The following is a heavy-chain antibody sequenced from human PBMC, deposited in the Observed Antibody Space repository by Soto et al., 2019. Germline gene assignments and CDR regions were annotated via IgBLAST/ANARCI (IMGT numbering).Heavy chain of an antibody. Sequence: GGSLRLSGASSGFTFSNAWMSWVRQSPGKGLEWVGRIKSKTDGGTTDYAGPVKGRFTISRDDSKNTLYLQSNSLKTEDTALYYCTTGKRQTCGGTRYYSYEMEIWRQGTTVTVSS. V-gene: IGHV3-15*01. CDR2: IKSKTDGGTT. CDR3: TTGKRQTCGGTRYYSYEMEI. J-gene: IGHJ6*02. CDR1: GFTFSNAW. D-gene: IGHD2-21*01.